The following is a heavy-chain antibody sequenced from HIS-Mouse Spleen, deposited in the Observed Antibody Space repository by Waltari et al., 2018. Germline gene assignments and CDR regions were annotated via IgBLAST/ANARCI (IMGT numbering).Heavy chain of an antibody. CDR2: IYYSGST. CDR1: GGSISSSSYY. CDR3: AREIPYSSSWYDWYFDL. D-gene: IGHD6-13*01. Sequence: QLQLQESGPGLVKPSETLSLTCTVSGGSISSSSYYWGWIRQPPGKGLECIGSIYYSGSTYYNPSLKSRVTISVATSKNQFAMKLSSVTAADTAVYYCAREIPYSSSWYDWYFDLWGRGTLVTVSS. V-gene: IGHV4-39*07. J-gene: IGHJ2*01.